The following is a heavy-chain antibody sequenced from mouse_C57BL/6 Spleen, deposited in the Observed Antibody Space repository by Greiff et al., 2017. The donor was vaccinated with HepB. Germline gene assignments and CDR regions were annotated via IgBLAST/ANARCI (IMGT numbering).Heavy chain of an antibody. CDR1: GFTFTDYY. CDR2: IRNKANGYTT. Sequence: DVMLVESGGGLVQPGGSLSLSCAASGFTFTDYYMSWVRQPPGKALEWLGFIRNKANGYTTEYSASVKGRFTISRDNSQSILYLQMNALRAEDSATYYCARYGVVGYFDYWGQGTTLTVSS. V-gene: IGHV7-3*01. D-gene: IGHD1-1*01. J-gene: IGHJ2*01. CDR3: ARYGVVGYFDY.